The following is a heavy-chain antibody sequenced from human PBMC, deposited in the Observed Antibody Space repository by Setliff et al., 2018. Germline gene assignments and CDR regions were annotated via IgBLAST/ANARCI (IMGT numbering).Heavy chain of an antibody. CDR2: IHAGSSNT. V-gene: IGHV1-3*01. D-gene: IGHD2-8*02. J-gene: IGHJ4*02. Sequence: VKVSCKASGYTFTTYGISWVRQAPGQTLEWMGWIHAGSSNTLYSQRFQDRITISRDTSATTVHMELSSLRSDDTAVYYCARMSTSGPHYDYWGQGTLVTSPQ. CDR1: GYTFTTYG. CDR3: ARMSTSGPHYDY.